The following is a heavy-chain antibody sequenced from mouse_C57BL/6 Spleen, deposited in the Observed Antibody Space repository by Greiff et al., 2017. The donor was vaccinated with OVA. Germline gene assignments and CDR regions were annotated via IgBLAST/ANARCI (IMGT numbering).Heavy chain of an antibody. Sequence: VQLQQSGPELVKPGASVKISCKASGYAFSSSWMNWVKQRPGKGLEWIGRIYPGDGDTNYNGKFKGKATLTADKSSSTAYMQLSSLTSEDSAVYFCARGGDYGSSYEAWFAYWGQGTLVTVSA. CDR2: IYPGDGDT. D-gene: IGHD1-1*01. J-gene: IGHJ3*01. CDR1: GYAFSSSW. V-gene: IGHV1-82*01. CDR3: ARGGDYGSSYEAWFAY.